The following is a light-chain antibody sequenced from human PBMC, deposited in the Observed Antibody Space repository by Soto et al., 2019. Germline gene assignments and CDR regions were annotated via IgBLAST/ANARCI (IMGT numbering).Light chain of an antibody. Sequence: QPVLTQPPSSSASPGESARLTCTLSSDINVGHYNIYWYQQRPGSPPRYLLYYYADLDKGQGSGVPSRFSGSKDASANAGILLISGLQSEDEADYYCMIWASDYVLFGGGTKVTVL. J-gene: IGLJ2*01. CDR1: SDINVGHYN. CDR2: YYADLDK. CDR3: MIWASDYVL. V-gene: IGLV5-37*01.